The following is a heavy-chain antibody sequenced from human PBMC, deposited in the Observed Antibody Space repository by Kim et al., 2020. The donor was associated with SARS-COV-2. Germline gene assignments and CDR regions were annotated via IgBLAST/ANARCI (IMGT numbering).Heavy chain of an antibody. CDR3: ASLEITGIRGRGWVDP. J-gene: IGHJ5*02. CDR2: VYYSGST. Sequence: SETLSLTCTVSGGSISRSNSHWGWIRQPPGKGLEWIGSVYYSGSTFYNPSLKSRVTISVDTSENHLSLKLTSVTAADTAVYYCASLEITGIRGRGWVDP. V-gene: IGHV4-39*01. CDR1: GGSISRSNSH. D-gene: IGHD1-1*01.